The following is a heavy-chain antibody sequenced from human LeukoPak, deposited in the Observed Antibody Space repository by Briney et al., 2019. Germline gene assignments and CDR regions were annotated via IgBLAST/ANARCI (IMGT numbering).Heavy chain of an antibody. J-gene: IGHJ6*03. CDR1: GGSFSGYY. D-gene: IGHD3-16*02. CDR2: INHSGST. CDR3: ARESLLITFGGVIGNNYYYYMDV. V-gene: IGHV4-34*01. Sequence: SETLSLTCAVYGGSFSGYYWSWIRQPPGKGLEWIGEINHSGSTNYNPSLKSRVTISVDTSKNQFSLKLSSVTAADTAVYYCARESLLITFGGVIGNNYYYYMDVWGKGTTVTISS.